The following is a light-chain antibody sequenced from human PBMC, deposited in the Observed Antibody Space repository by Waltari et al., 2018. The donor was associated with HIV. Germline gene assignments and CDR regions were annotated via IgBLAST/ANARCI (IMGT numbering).Light chain of an antibody. Sequence: SYVLTQPPSVSVAPGQTARITCGGNRVGSKSVHWYQQKSGPAPVLVVYDDSDRPSGIPERFSGSKSGASASLTISGLRSEDEADYYCVAWDDSLSGYVFGTGTRVSVL. CDR3: VAWDDSLSGYV. J-gene: IGLJ1*01. CDR2: DDS. CDR1: RVGSKS. V-gene: IGLV3-21*02.